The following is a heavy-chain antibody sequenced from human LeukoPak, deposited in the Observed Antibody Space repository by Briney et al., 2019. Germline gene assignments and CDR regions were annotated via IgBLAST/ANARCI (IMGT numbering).Heavy chain of an antibody. CDR1: GGSFSGYY. CDR2: INHSGST. J-gene: IGHJ5*02. CDR3: ARVSGAAARGGEDWFDP. V-gene: IGHV4-34*01. D-gene: IGHD6-13*01. Sequence: SETLSLTCAVYGGSFSGYYWSWIRPPPGKGLEWIGEINHSGSTNYNPSLKSRVTISVDTSKNQFSLKLSSVTAADTAVYYCARVSGAAARGGEDWFDPWGQGTLVTVSS.